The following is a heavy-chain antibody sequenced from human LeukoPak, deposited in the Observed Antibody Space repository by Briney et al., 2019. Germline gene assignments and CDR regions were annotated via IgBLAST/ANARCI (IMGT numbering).Heavy chain of an antibody. CDR1: GFSFETSA. CDR2: ISWNSGGL. V-gene: IGHV3-9*01. Sequence: GGSLRLSCAASGFSFETSAMHWVRQAPGKGLEWVSGISWNSGGLHYADSVKGRFTISRDNAKRSLYLHMDSLRAEDSALYYCAKGPGLAVVKYYLDSWGQGTLVTVAS. J-gene: IGHJ4*02. CDR3: AKGPGLAVVKYYLDS. D-gene: IGHD3-22*01.